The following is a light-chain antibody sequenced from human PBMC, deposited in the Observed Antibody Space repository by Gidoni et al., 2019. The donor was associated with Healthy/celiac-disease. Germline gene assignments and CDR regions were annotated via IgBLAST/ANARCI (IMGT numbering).Light chain of an antibody. CDR1: QGIRSY. Sequence: IQLTKPPSFLSASVGDRVTITCRASQGIRSYLAGYQQKPGKAPKLLIYAASTIQGGVPSRFSGSGSGTEFTLTVSSLQPEDFATYYCQQLNSYLTFGGGTRVEIK. V-gene: IGKV1-9*01. J-gene: IGKJ4*01. CDR3: QQLNSYLT. CDR2: AAS.